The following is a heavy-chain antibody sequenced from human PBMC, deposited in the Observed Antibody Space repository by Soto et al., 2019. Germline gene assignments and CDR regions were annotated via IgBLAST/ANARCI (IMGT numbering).Heavy chain of an antibody. CDR3: ARVYYDTLTGFPYFDY. Sequence: SETLSLTCTVSGGSISSYYWSWIRQPAGKGLEWIGRIYTSGSTNYNPSLKSRVTMSVDTSKNQFSLKLSSVTAADTAVYYCARVYYDTLTGFPYFDYWGQGTLVTVSS. D-gene: IGHD3-9*01. CDR1: GGSISSYY. CDR2: IYTSGST. V-gene: IGHV4-4*07. J-gene: IGHJ4*02.